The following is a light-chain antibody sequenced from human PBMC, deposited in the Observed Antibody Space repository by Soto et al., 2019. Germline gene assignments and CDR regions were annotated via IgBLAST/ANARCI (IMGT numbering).Light chain of an antibody. V-gene: IGKV1-39*01. CDR2: SIS. CDR3: QQTYNLPPT. J-gene: IGKJ4*01. Sequence: DIQLTQSPSSLSAYVGDRVSITCRTSQTISTYLNWYHHRPGQAPKLLIYSISNLQSGVPSRFSGCGAGTEFTLTISSLQPEDFGSYSCQQTYNLPPTFGGGTRVQIK. CDR1: QTISTY.